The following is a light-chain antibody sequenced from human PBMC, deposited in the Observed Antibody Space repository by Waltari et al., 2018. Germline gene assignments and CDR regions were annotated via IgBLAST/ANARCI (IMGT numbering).Light chain of an antibody. CDR1: QSVSSSY. CDR3: QQYGSSPNT. CDR2: GAS. J-gene: IGKJ2*01. Sequence: TQSPGTLYLSPGERATLSCRASQSVSSSYLAWYQQKPGQAPRLLIYGASSRATGIQDRFSGSGSGTDFTLTISRLEPEDFAVYYCQQYGSSPNTFGQGTKLEIK. V-gene: IGKV3-20*01.